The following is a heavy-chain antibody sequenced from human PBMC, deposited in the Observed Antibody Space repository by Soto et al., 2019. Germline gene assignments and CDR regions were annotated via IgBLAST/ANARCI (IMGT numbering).Heavy chain of an antibody. J-gene: IGHJ4*02. CDR2: ISGSGGST. D-gene: IGHD4-4*01. CDR3: AKERGAWGPYSNYEIGWDFDY. Sequence: EVQLLESGGGLVQPGGSLRLSCAASGFTFSSYAMSWVRQAPGKGLEWVSAISGSGGSTYYADSVKGRFTIFRDNSKNTLYLQMNSLRAEDTAVYYCAKERGAWGPYSNYEIGWDFDYWGQGTLVTVSS. CDR1: GFTFSSYA. V-gene: IGHV3-23*01.